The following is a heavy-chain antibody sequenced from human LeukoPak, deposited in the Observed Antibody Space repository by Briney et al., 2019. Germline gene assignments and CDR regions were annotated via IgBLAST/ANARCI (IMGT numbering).Heavy chain of an antibody. CDR3: ARDKAPINVGAFDI. CDR1: GGTFSSYA. J-gene: IGHJ3*02. Sequence: GASVKVSCKASGGTFSSYAISWVRQAPGQGLEWMGWISAYNGNTNYAQKLQGRVTMTTDTSTSTAYMELRSLRSDDTAVYYCARDKAPINVGAFDIWGQGTMVTVSS. V-gene: IGHV1-18*01. CDR2: ISAYNGNT. D-gene: IGHD5-24*01.